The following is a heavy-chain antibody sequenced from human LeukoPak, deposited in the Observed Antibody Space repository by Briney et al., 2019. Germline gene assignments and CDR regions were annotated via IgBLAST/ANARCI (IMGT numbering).Heavy chain of an antibody. CDR1: GFTFTRFW. CDR2: INPDGTKT. CDR3: ATAPASVDSS. V-gene: IGHV3-7*01. J-gene: IGHJ5*02. Sequence: GGSLRLSCAASGFTFTRFWLTWVRQSPGKGLECVANINPDGTKTTYVDSVEGRFAISRDNAKNSVFLLMTSLRAEDTAMYYCATAPASVDSSWGQGTLVAVSS. D-gene: IGHD3-3*01.